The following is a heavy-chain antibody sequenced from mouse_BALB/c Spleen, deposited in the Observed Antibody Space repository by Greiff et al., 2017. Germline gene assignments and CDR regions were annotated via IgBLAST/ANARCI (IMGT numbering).Heavy chain of an antibody. V-gene: IGHV5-6-2*01. CDR2: INSNGGST. J-gene: IGHJ2*01. CDR3: ARHELTGHYFDY. Sequence: EVQLVESGGGLVKLGGSLKLSCAASGFTFSSYYMSWVRQTPEKRLELVAAINSNGGSTYYPDTVKGRFTISRDNAKNTLYLQMSSLKSEDTALYYCARHELTGHYFDYWGQGTTLTVSS. D-gene: IGHD4-1*01. CDR1: GFTFSSYY.